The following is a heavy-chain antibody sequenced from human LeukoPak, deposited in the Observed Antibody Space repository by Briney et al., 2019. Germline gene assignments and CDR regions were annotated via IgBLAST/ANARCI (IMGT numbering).Heavy chain of an antibody. CDR1: GGSISNYY. D-gene: IGHD5-18*01. Sequence: PSETLSLTCKVSGGSISNYYWTWIRQPPGKGLEWIGYVYYSGSTNYNPSLKSRVTVSVDTSKNQFSLKLRSVTAADTAVYYCARDTAMSLRRGHYYMDVWGKGTTVTVSS. V-gene: IGHV4-59*12. CDR2: VYYSGST. CDR3: ARDTAMSLRRGHYYMDV. J-gene: IGHJ6*03.